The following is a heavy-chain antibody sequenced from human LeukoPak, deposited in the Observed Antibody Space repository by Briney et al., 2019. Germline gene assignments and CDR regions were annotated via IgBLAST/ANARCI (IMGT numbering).Heavy chain of an antibody. V-gene: IGHV3-23*01. J-gene: IGHJ4*02. D-gene: IGHD1-7*01. CDR2: ISGSGGST. Sequence: GGSLRLSCAASGFTFSSYAMSWVRQVPGKGLEWVSAISGSGGSTYYADSVRGRFTISRDNSKNTLYLQMNSLRAEDTAVYYCAKDLTGTTVYFDYWGQGTLVTVSS. CDR3: AKDLTGTTVYFDY. CDR1: GFTFSSYA.